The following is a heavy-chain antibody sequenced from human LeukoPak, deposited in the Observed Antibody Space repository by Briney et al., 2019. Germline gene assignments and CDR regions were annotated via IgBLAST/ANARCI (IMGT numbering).Heavy chain of an antibody. D-gene: IGHD3-10*01. Sequence: ASVKVSCKASGGTFSSYAISWVRQAPGQGLEWMGWISAYNGNTNYAQKLQGRVTMTTDTSTSTAYMELRSLRSDDTAVYYCARDHTHIMVRGAAYNWFDPWGQGTLVTVSS. CDR2: ISAYNGNT. CDR3: ARDHTHIMVRGAAYNWFDP. V-gene: IGHV1-18*01. CDR1: GGTFSSYA. J-gene: IGHJ5*02.